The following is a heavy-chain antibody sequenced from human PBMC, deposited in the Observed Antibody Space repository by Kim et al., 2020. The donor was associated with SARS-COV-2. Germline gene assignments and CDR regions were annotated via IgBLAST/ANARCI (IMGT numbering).Heavy chain of an antibody. V-gene: IGHV3-48*03. CDR2: I. Sequence: IYYADSVRGRFTISRDNDKNSLVLQMNSLRAEETAVYYCARGPNYSPFDYWGQGTLVTVSS. D-gene: IGHD4-4*01. J-gene: IGHJ4*02. CDR3: ARGPNYSPFDY.